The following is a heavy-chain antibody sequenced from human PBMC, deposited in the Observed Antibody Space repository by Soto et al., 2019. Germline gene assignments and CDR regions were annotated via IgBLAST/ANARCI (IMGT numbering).Heavy chain of an antibody. D-gene: IGHD3-22*01. CDR2: IYYSVST. CDR1: GGSISSGDYY. Sequence: PSETLSLTCTVSGGSISSGDYYCSWIRQPPGKGLEWIGYIYYSVSTYYNPSLKSRVTISVDTSKNQFSLKLSSVTAADTAVYYCARSSVVRVIWFDPWGQGTLVTVSS. V-gene: IGHV4-30-4*01. CDR3: ARSSVVRVIWFDP. J-gene: IGHJ5*02.